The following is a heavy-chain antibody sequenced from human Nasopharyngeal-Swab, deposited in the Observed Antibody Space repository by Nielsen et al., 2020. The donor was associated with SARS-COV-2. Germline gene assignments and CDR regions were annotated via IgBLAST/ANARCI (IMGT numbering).Heavy chain of an antibody. V-gene: IGHV3-30*03. Sequence: GESLKISCEASGFTFSDYGMHWVRQAPGKGLEWVAVISYDGINKYYADSVKGRFTISRDNSKNTLYLQMNSLRAEDTAVYYCARDSDGSGWFYDAFDIWGQGTMVTVSS. CDR2: ISYDGINK. CDR1: GFTFSDYG. J-gene: IGHJ3*02. D-gene: IGHD6-19*01. CDR3: ARDSDGSGWFYDAFDI.